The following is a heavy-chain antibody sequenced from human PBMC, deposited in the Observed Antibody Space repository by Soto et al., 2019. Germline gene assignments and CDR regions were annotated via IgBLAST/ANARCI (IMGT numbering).Heavy chain of an antibody. D-gene: IGHD3-22*01. J-gene: IGHJ3*02. CDR3: ARPDISGYSLDAFEI. CDR2: IYYSGST. CDR1: GGSISNSNYF. V-gene: IGHV4-39*01. Sequence: SETLSLTCTVSGGSISNSNYFWGWVRQPPGKGLEWIGSIYYSGSTYYNPSLKSRVTISVDTSMNQFSLKLRSVTAADTAVYYCARPDISGYSLDAFEIWGQGTMVTVSS.